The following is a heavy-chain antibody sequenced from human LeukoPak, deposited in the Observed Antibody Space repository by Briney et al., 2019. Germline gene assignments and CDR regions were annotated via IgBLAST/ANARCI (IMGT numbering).Heavy chain of an antibody. CDR3: ATGAIVYDY. J-gene: IGHJ4*02. CDR1: GSTLTTIS. V-gene: IGHV1-24*01. Sequence: ASVEVSCTVSGSTLTTISIDWVRQAPGKGLEWMGSLSPRDGETIHAQKFQGRLKMTADTATDTAYMEMSSLESGDTALYYCATGAIVYDYWGQGTLVTVSS. CDR2: LSPRDGET. D-gene: IGHD3-9*01.